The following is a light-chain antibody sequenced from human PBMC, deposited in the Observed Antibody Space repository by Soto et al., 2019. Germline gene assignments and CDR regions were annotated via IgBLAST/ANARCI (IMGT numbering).Light chain of an antibody. J-gene: IGLJ2*01. CDR1: GSNIGSNT. CDR3: AAWDDSLNSRVV. V-gene: IGLV1-44*01. CDR2: SNN. Sequence: QSVLTQPPSASGTPGQRVTISCSGSGSNIGSNTVNWYQQLPGTAPKLLIYSNNQRPSGVPDRFSGSKSGTSASLAISGLQSEDEADYYCAAWDDSLNSRVVFGGGTKLTVL.